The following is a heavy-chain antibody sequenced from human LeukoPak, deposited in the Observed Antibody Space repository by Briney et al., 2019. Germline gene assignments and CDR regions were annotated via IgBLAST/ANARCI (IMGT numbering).Heavy chain of an antibody. CDR1: GFTFSDYC. V-gene: IGHV3-11*06. J-gene: IGHJ6*03. Sequence: GGSLRLSCAASGFTFSDYCMSWVRQAPGKGLEWVSYITTSSSATHYADSVKGRFTISRHNADNSLYLQMNSLRAEDTAVYYCARAPVQLEDYYYYYMDVWGKGTTVTGSS. CDR3: ARAPVQLEDYYYYYMDV. D-gene: IGHD1-1*01. CDR2: ITTSSSAT.